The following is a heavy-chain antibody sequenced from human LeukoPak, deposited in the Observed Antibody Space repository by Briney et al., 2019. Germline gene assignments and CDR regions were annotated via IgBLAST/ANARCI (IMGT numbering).Heavy chain of an antibody. J-gene: IGHJ4*02. V-gene: IGHV3-30*18. CDR3: AKDENIAVAGFDY. Sequence: GGSLRLSCAASGFTFSGYGMHWVRQAPGKGLEWVAVISYDGSNKYYADSVKGRFTISRDNSKNTLYLQMNSLRAEDTAVYYCAKDENIAVAGFDYWGQGTLVTVSS. CDR1: GFTFSGYG. D-gene: IGHD6-19*01. CDR2: ISYDGSNK.